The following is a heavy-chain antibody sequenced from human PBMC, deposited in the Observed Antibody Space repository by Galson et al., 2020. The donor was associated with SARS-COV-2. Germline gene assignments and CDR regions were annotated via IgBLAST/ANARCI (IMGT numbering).Heavy chain of an antibody. D-gene: IGHD3-10*01. V-gene: IGHV4-61*02. J-gene: IGHJ5*02. CDR2: IYTSGST. CDR3: ARVGGPVPYGSGSYSGWFDP. Sequence: SETLSLTCAVSGGSISSGSYYWSWIRQPAGKGLEWIGRIYTSGSTNYNPSLKSRVTISVDTSKNQFSLKLSSVTAADTAVYYCARVGGPVPYGSGSYSGWFDPWGQGTLVTVSS. CDR1: GGSISSGSYY.